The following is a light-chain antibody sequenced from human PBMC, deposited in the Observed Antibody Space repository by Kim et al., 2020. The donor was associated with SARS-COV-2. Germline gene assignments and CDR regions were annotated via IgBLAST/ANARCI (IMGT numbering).Light chain of an antibody. CDR3: ASRDSSGDRVV. Sequence: SSELTQDPAVSVALGQTVRITCQGDSLRDYYASWYQQRAGQAPLLVAYGKNNRPSGIPGRCSASNSRNTASLTITGAQAEDEADYYCASRDSSGDRVVFGGGTQLTVL. CDR2: GKN. CDR1: SLRDYY. V-gene: IGLV3-19*01. J-gene: IGLJ2*01.